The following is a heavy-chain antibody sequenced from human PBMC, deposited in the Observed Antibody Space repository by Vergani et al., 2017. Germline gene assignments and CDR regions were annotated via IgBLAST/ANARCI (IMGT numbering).Heavy chain of an antibody. J-gene: IGHJ2*01. D-gene: IGHD3-22*01. CDR3: AKDYYDSSGHRGWYFDL. CDR2: INPSGGST. Sequence: QVQLVQSGAEVKKPGASVKVSCKASGYTFTSYYMHWVRQAPGQGLEWMGIINPSGGSTSYAQKFQGRVTMTRDTSTSTVYMELSSLRSEDAAVYYCAKDYYDSSGHRGWYFDLWGRGTLVTVSS. V-gene: IGHV1-46*01. CDR1: GYTFTSYY.